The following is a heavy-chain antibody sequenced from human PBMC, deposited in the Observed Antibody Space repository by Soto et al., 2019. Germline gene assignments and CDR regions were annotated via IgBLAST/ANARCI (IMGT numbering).Heavy chain of an antibody. Sequence: EVQLVESGGGLVQPGGSLRLSCAASGFTFDDFAMHWVRQVPGKGLEWVSGITWNSGTTGYADSVKGRFTISRDNAKKFLYLQMNSLRAEDTALYYCAKERIPIADYYYFYMDVWGKGTTVTVSS. CDR3: AKERIPIADYYYFYMDV. V-gene: IGHV3-9*01. J-gene: IGHJ6*03. CDR2: ITWNSGTT. CDR1: GFTFDDFA. D-gene: IGHD6-13*01.